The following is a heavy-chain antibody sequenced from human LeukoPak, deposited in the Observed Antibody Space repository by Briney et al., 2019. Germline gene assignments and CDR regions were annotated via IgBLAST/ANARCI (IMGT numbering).Heavy chain of an antibody. CDR2: IYHSGST. J-gene: IGHJ4*02. V-gene: IGHV4-4*02. D-gene: IGHD1-26*01. CDR3: ATTSGTYFGQ. Sequence: SETLSLTCAVSGGSISSNNWWSWVRQPPGKGLEWIGEIYHSGSTNYNPSLKSRVTISVDKSKNQFSLELTSVTAADTAVYYCATTSGTYFGQWGQGTLVTVSS. CDR1: GGSISSNNW.